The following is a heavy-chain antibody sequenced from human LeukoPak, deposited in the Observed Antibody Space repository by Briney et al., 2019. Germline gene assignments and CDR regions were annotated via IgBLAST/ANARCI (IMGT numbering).Heavy chain of an antibody. Sequence: GRSLRLSCAASGFTFSSYGMHWVRQAPGKGLEWVAVISYDGSNKYYADSVKGRFTISRDNSKNTLYLQMNSLRAEDTAVYYCAKVRLTYYYDSSGSFDYWGQGTLVTVSS. CDR1: GFTFSSYG. J-gene: IGHJ4*02. D-gene: IGHD3-22*01. V-gene: IGHV3-30*18. CDR3: AKVRLTYYYDSSGSFDY. CDR2: ISYDGSNK.